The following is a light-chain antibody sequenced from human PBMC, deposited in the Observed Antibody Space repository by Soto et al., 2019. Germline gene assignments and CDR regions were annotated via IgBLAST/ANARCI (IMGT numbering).Light chain of an antibody. V-gene: IGLV2-23*01. J-gene: IGLJ1*01. CDR3: CTYAGSSIFYV. CDR1: SSDVGSDSL. Sequence: QSALTQPASVSGSPGQSITISCTGTSSDVGSDSLVSWYQQHPGKAPKLMIYEGTKRPSEISYRFSGSKSDNTASLTISGLQAEDEADYYCCTYAGSSIFYVFGTGTKLTVL. CDR2: EGT.